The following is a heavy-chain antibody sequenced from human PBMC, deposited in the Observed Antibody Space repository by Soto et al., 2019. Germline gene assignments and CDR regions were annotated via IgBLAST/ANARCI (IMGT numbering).Heavy chain of an antibody. J-gene: IGHJ4*02. CDR2: ISAYNGNT. D-gene: IGHD6-19*01. CDR1: GYTFTSYG. Sequence: ASVKVSCKASGYTFTSYGISWVRQAPGQGLEWMGWISAYNGNTNYAQKLQGRVTMTRDTSTSTVYMELSSLRSEDTAVYYCARDLGIAVADYWGKGTLVTVSS. V-gene: IGHV1-18*01. CDR3: ARDLGIAVADY.